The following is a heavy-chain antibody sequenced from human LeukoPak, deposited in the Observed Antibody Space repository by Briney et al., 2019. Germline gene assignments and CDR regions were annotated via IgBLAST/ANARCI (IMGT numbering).Heavy chain of an antibody. CDR3: TRDYGGFDY. V-gene: IGHV3-49*04. Sequence: GGSLRLSCRSSGFTFGDYVMTWVRQAPGKGLEWVGFIRSKVYGGTTEYAASVKGRFIISRDDSKSIAYLQMNSLETEDTAVYYCTRDYGGFDYWGQGTLITVSS. J-gene: IGHJ4*02. CDR1: GFTFGDYV. CDR2: IRSKVYGGTT. D-gene: IGHD4-23*01.